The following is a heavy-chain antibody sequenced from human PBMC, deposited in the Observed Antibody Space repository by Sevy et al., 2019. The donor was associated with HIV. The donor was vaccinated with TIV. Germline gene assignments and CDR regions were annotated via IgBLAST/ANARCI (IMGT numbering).Heavy chain of an antibody. CDR3: AHSMHSSSWYGY. J-gene: IGHJ4*02. Sequence: SGYAGGPTQTLTLTCTFSGFSLSTSGVGVGWIRQPPGKALEWLALIYWDDDKRYSPSLKSRLTITKDTSKNQVVLTMTNMDPVDTATYYCAHSMHSSSWYGYWGQGTLVTVSS. CDR2: IYWDDDK. V-gene: IGHV2-5*02. CDR1: GFSLSTSGVG. D-gene: IGHD6-13*01.